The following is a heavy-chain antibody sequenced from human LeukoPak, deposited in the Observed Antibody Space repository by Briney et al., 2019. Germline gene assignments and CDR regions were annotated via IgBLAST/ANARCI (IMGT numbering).Heavy chain of an antibody. CDR3: ASSFPDYGDYWLDY. D-gene: IGHD4-17*01. CDR1: GGSISNYY. V-gene: IGHV4-59*01. J-gene: IGHJ4*02. CDR2: VFYTGIT. Sequence: PSETLSLTCSVSGGSISNYYLNWIRQIPGKGLEWIGYVFYTGITDYNPSLKSRVSISADTSKNQFSLKLSSVTAADTAVYYCASSFPDYGDYWLDYWGQGTLVTVSS.